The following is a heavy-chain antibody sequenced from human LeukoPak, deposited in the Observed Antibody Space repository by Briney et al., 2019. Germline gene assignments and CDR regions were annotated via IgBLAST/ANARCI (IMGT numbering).Heavy chain of an antibody. V-gene: IGHV4-34*01. CDR1: GGSLSGYR. Sequence: ADTLSLTCAVSGGSLSGYRWSWIRQPPGKGLEWIADINHSGSTKYNPSLKSRVTNSVDTSKNQLSLNLSSVTAADTAVYYCAGGGGYWGQGTLVTVSS. CDR2: INHSGST. CDR3: AGGGGY. D-gene: IGHD3-16*01. J-gene: IGHJ4*02.